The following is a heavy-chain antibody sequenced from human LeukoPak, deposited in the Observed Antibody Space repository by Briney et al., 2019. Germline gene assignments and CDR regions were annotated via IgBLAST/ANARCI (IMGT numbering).Heavy chain of an antibody. CDR1: GFAFSTYA. V-gene: IGHV3-23*01. CDR2: ISRTGDST. J-gene: IGHJ6*02. Sequence: GGSLRLSCAASGFAFSTYAMIWVRQTPGKGLEWVSHISRTGDSTIYGDAVKGRFTISRDNSKNVLNLQMNSLRAEDTAVYYCARDGDRSGYYGMDVWGQGTTVTVSS. CDR3: ARDGDRSGYYGMDV. D-gene: IGHD1-14*01.